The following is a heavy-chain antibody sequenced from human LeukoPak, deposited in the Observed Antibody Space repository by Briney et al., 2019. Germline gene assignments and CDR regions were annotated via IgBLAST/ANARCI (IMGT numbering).Heavy chain of an antibody. CDR1: GYTFTGYY. Sequence: ASVKVSCKASGYTFTGYYMHWVRQAPGQGLGWMGWINPNSGGTNYAQKFQGRVTMTRDTSISTAYMELSRLRSDDTAVYYCARLRGSGSQSDNWFDPWGQGTLVTVSS. V-gene: IGHV1-2*02. J-gene: IGHJ5*02. D-gene: IGHD3-10*01. CDR2: INPNSGGT. CDR3: ARLRGSGSQSDNWFDP.